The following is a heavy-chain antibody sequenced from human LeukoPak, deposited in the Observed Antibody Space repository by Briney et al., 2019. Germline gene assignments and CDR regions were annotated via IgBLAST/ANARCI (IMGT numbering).Heavy chain of an antibody. CDR3: ARIPYYSDTSGYY. J-gene: IGHJ4*02. V-gene: IGHV4-39*07. CDR1: GGSISGSSYC. Sequence: SETLSLTCTVSGGSISGSSYCWGWIRQPPGKGLEWIASIFYSGSTYYSPSLKSRVTISVDTSKNQFSLKLNSATAADTAVYFCARIPYYSDTSGYYWGQGTLVTVSS. CDR2: IFYSGST. D-gene: IGHD3-22*01.